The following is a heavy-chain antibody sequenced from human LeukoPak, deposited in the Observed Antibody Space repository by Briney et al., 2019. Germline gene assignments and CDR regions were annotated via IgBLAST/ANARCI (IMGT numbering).Heavy chain of an antibody. CDR3: ASEGYSGYDSNY. D-gene: IGHD5-12*01. CDR1: GYTFTSYG. J-gene: IGHJ4*02. V-gene: IGHV1-18*01. Sequence: ASVRVSCKASGYTFTSYGISWVRQAPGQGLEWMGWISAYNGNTNYAQKLQGRVTITTDESTSTAYMELSSLRSEDTAVYYCASEGYSGYDSNYWGQGTLVTVSS. CDR2: ISAYNGNT.